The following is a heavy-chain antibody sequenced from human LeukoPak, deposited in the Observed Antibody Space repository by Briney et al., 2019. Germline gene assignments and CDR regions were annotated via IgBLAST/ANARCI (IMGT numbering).Heavy chain of an antibody. V-gene: IGHV1-2*02. CDR3: ARSVVGRITMVRGVIIPPGY. Sequence: GASVKVSCKASGYTFTGYYMHWVRQAPGQGLEWMGWINPNSGGTNYAQKFQGRVTMTRDTSISTAYMELSRLRSDDTAVYYCARSVVGRITMVRGVIIPPGYWGQGTLVTVSS. CDR1: GYTFTGYY. J-gene: IGHJ4*02. D-gene: IGHD3-10*01. CDR2: INPNSGGT.